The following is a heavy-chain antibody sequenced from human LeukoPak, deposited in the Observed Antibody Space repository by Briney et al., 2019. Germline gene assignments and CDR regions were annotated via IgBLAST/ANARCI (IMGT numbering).Heavy chain of an antibody. CDR1: GFTFSSYG. J-gene: IGHJ4*02. CDR2: IWYDGSNK. V-gene: IGHV3-33*01. D-gene: IGHD5-18*01. Sequence: GGSLRLSCAASGFTFSSYGMHWVRQAPGKGLEWVAVIWYDGSNKYYADSVKGRFTISRDNSKNTLYLQMDSLRAEDTAVYYCARVRGYSYGHLDYWGQGTLVTVSS. CDR3: ARVRGYSYGHLDY.